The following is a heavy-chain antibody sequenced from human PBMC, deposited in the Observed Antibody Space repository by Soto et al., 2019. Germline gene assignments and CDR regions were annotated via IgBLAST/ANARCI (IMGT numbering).Heavy chain of an antibody. Sequence: HPGGSLRLSCAASGFTFSSYGMHWVRQAPGKGLEWVAVIWYDGSNKYYADSVKGRFTISRDNSKNTLYLQMNSLRAEDTAVYYCARGIEDGSGSWEVYYYYGMDVWGQGTTVTVSS. CDR2: IWYDGSNK. CDR3: ARGIEDGSGSWEVYYYYGMDV. CDR1: GFTFSSYG. D-gene: IGHD3-10*01. V-gene: IGHV3-33*01. J-gene: IGHJ6*02.